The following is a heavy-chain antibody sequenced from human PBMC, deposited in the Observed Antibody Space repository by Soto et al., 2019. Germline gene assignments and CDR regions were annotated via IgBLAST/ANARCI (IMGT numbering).Heavy chain of an antibody. D-gene: IGHD5-18*01. Sequence: SVKVSCKASGGTFSSYTISWVRQAPGQGLEWMGRIIPILGIANYAQKFRGRVTITADKSTSTAYMGLSSLRSEDTAVYYCATSGQEHVDTAMAHWGQGTLVTVSS. CDR1: GGTFSSYT. CDR3: ATSGQEHVDTAMAH. V-gene: IGHV1-69*02. CDR2: IIPILGIA. J-gene: IGHJ4*02.